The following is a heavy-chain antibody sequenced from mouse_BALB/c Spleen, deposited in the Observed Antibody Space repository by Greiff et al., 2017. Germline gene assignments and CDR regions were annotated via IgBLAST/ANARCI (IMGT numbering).Heavy chain of an antibody. Sequence: VKLMESGPGLVQPSQSLSITCTVSGFSLTSYGVHWVRQSPGKGLEWLGVIWSGGSTDYNAAFISRLSISKDNSKSQVFFKMNSLQANDTAIYYCARGQIHYYGLFDYWGQGTTLTVSS. CDR1: GFSLTSYG. J-gene: IGHJ2*01. D-gene: IGHD1-2*01. V-gene: IGHV2-2*02. CDR2: IWSGGST. CDR3: ARGQIHYYGLFDY.